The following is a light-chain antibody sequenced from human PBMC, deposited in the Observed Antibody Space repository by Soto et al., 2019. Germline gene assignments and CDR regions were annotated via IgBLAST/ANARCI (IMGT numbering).Light chain of an antibody. Sequence: QSVLTQPASVSGSPGQSITISCTGTSSDIGSHNFVSWHQQHPGKAPKFIIYGVSNRPSGVSNRFSGSKSGNTASLTISGLQADDGGDYYCSSYTSTYIWVFGGGTKLTVL. CDR3: SSYTSTYIWV. V-gene: IGLV2-14*01. CDR2: GVS. J-gene: IGLJ3*02. CDR1: SSDIGSHNF.